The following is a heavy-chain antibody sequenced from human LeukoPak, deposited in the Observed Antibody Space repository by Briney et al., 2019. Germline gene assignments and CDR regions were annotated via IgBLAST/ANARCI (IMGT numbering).Heavy chain of an antibody. Sequence: GGSLRLSCTASGFTFSTYGMTWVRQAPGKGLEWVSAVSSGYVTYYADSVKGRFTISRDNSKNTLYLLMNSLRAEDTAVYYCAKDESVSGWWGGYFDYWGQGTLVTVSS. CDR3: AKDESVSGWWGGYFDY. V-gene: IGHV3-23*01. J-gene: IGHJ4*02. D-gene: IGHD6-19*01. CDR1: GFTFSTYG. CDR2: VSSGYVT.